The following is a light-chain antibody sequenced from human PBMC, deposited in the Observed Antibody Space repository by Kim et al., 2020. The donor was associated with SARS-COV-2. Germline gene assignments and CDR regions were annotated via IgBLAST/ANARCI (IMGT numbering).Light chain of an antibody. V-gene: IGKV3-15*01. CDR1: QSVSSN. Sequence: VPTGEGVRRSYGASQSVSSNVRWCQQKPVQDHRLLNYGASTRATGIPARFSGSGSGTECTLTISSLQSEDFARYYCQKYKNWPATFGRGTKLDIK. CDR3: QKYKNWPAT. CDR2: GAS. J-gene: IGKJ1*01.